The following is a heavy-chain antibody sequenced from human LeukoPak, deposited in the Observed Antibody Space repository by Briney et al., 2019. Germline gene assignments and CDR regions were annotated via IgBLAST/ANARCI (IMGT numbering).Heavy chain of an antibody. CDR3: AKDVAPDSGWDLDY. Sequence: GGSLRLSCAASGFTFSTYSMTWVRQAPGKGLEWVSGIYNSGSRTFYGDSVKGRFTVSRDNSKNTLYLQMNSLRAEDTAVYYCAKDVAPDSGWDLDYWGQGTLVTVSS. V-gene: IGHV3-23*05. CDR2: IYNSGSRT. CDR1: GFTFSTYS. J-gene: IGHJ4*02. D-gene: IGHD6-19*01.